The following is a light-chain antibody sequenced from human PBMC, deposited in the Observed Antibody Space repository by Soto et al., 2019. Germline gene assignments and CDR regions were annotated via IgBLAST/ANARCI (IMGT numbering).Light chain of an antibody. CDR2: AVN. J-gene: IGLJ1*01. CDR3: CPFAGSGTFYV. CDR1: SSDVGSYNL. Sequence: QSALTQPASVSGSPGQSITISCTGTSSDVGSYNLVSWYQQHPGKAPKLMIYAVNKRPSGISSRFSGSKSGNTASLTISGLQAEDEADYYCCPFAGSGTFYVFGTGTKVTVL. V-gene: IGLV2-23*02.